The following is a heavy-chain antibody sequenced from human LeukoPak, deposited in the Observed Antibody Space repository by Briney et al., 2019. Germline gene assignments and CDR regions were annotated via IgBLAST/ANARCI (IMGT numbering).Heavy chain of an antibody. CDR1: GYTFTGYY. D-gene: IGHD3-22*01. CDR3: ASTTYDSSGYISY. V-gene: IGHV1-2*02. J-gene: IGHJ4*02. Sequence: ASVKVSCKASGYTFTGYYMHWVRQAPGQGPEWMGWINPNSGGTNYAQKFQGRVTMTRDTSISTAYMDLSRLRSDDTAVYYCASTTYDSSGYISYWGQGTRVTVSS. CDR2: INPNSGGT.